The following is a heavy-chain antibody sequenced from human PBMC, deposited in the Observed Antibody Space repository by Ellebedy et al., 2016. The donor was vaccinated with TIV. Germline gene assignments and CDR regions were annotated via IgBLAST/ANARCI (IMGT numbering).Heavy chain of an antibody. D-gene: IGHD6-13*01. CDR2: ISGSGGST. V-gene: IGHV3-23*01. Sequence: GESLKISXAASGFTFSSYAMSWVRQAPGKGLEWVSAISGSGGSTYYADSVKGRFTISRDNSKNTLYLQMNSLRAEDTAVYYCAKDQEYSSSWYVRVLGEGAYYYYGMDVWGQGTTVTVSS. CDR1: GFTFSSYA. CDR3: AKDQEYSSSWYVRVLGEGAYYYYGMDV. J-gene: IGHJ6*02.